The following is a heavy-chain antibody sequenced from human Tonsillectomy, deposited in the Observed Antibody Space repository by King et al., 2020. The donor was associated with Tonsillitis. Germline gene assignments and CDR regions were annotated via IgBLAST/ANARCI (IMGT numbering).Heavy chain of an antibody. J-gene: IGHJ4*02. CDR2: VSYSGST. CDR1: GDSISDYY. D-gene: IGHD3-10*01. V-gene: IGHV4-59*01. CDR3: ARTFYASGSFPGCFDY. Sequence: VQLQESGPGLVKPSETLSLTCTVSGDSISDYYWSWIRQPPGKGLEWIGYVSYSGSTNYNPSLKSRVPLSVDTSKTQFSLRLSSVTVADTAVYYCARTFYASGSFPGCFDYWGQGTLVTVSS.